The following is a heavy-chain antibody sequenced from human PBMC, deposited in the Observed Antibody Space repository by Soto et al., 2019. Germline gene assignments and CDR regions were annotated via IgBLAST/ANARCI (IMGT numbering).Heavy chain of an antibody. J-gene: IGHJ4*02. CDR1: GFTFSDHY. V-gene: IGHV3-11*01. Sequence: QVQLVQSGGGLVKPGGSLTLSCAASGFTFSDHYMSWLRKAPGKGLEWISYISDTTTTIYYADSVKGRFTISRDNAKNSLYLQTNSLRAEDTAVYYCARDRKPSRYGGLDFWGQGAQVTVSS. CDR2: ISDTTTTI. CDR3: ARDRKPSRYGGLDF. D-gene: IGHD2-2*01.